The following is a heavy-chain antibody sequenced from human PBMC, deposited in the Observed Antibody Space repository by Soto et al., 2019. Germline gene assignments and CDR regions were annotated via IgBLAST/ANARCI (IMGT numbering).Heavy chain of an antibody. CDR3: AKGGRQWLVTSDFNY. Sequence: VQLVESGGGVVXXXXSLRLSCAASGFTFSDYAMHWVRQAPGKGLEWVAVVSHDGRNTHYADSVKGRFTISRDSSKNTVSLEITSLRAGDTAVYYCAKGGRQWLVTSDFNYWGQGALVTVSS. V-gene: IGHV3-30*18. J-gene: IGHJ4*02. CDR1: GFTFSDYA. CDR2: VSHDGRNT. D-gene: IGHD6-19*01.